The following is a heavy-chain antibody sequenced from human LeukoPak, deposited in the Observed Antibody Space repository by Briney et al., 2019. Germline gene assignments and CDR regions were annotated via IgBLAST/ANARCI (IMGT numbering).Heavy chain of an antibody. V-gene: IGHV6-1*01. CDR2: TYYRSKWYK. D-gene: IGHD5-24*01. CDR3: SRGRSALFYY. CDR1: GDSVSSNSVA. Sequence: SQTLSLTCVISGDSVSSNSVAWNWIRQSPSRGLEWLGRTYYRSKWYKDYAVSVKSRITINPETSKNQFSLQLNSVTPEDTAVYFCSRGRSALFYYWGQGTLVTVYS. J-gene: IGHJ4*02.